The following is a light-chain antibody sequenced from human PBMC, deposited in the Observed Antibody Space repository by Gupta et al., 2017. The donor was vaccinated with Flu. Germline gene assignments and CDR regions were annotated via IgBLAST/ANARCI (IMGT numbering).Light chain of an antibody. CDR3: AACDDSLNGWV. J-gene: IGLJ3*02. V-gene: IGLV1-44*01. CDR1: IPNIGSNT. Sequence: QSVLTQPPSASGTPGQRATIPCSGSIPNIGSNTVNWYQQLPGTAPKLLIYSINKRPSGVPDRFSGSKSGTSASLAISGLQSEDEADYYCAACDDSLNGWVFGGGTKLTVL. CDR2: SIN.